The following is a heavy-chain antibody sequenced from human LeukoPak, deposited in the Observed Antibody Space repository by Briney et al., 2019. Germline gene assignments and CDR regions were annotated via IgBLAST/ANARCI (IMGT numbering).Heavy chain of an antibody. CDR1: GGSFSGYY. D-gene: IGHD2-2*01. CDR2: INHSGST. V-gene: IGHV4-34*01. Sequence: PSETLSLTCAVYGGSFSGYYWSWLRQPPGKGLEWIGEINHSGSTNYNPSLKSRVTISVDTSKNQFSLKLSFVTAADTAVYYCARVPTSTTTRRAIDYWGQGTLVTVSS. CDR3: ARVPTSTTTRRAIDY. J-gene: IGHJ4*02.